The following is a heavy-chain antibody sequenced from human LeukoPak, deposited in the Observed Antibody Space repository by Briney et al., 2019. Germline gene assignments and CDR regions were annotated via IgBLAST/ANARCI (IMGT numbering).Heavy chain of an antibody. V-gene: IGHV5-51*01. J-gene: IGHJ3*02. D-gene: IGHD3-3*01. Sequence: GESLKISCKGSGYSFTSYWIGWVRQMPGKGLEWMGIIYPGDSDTRYSPSFQGQVTISADKSISTAYLQWSSLKASDTAMYYCARPTYYDFWSGYGGESGFAFDIWGQGTMVTVSS. CDR1: GYSFTSYW. CDR2: IYPGDSDT. CDR3: ARPTYYDFWSGYGGESGFAFDI.